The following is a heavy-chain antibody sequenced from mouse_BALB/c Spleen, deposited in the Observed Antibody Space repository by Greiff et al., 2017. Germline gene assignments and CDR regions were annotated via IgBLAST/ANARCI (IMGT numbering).Heavy chain of an antibody. CDR3: ARQRGKRYAMDY. V-gene: IGHV5-12-1*01. J-gene: IGHJ4*01. CDR2: ISSGGGST. CDR1: GFAFSSYD. Sequence: EVKLVESGGGLVKPGGSLKLSCAASGFAFSSYDMSWVRQTPEKRLEWVAYISSGGGSTYYPDTVKGRFTISRDNAKNTLYLQMSSLKSEDTAMYYCARQRGKRYAMDYWVQGTSVTVSS.